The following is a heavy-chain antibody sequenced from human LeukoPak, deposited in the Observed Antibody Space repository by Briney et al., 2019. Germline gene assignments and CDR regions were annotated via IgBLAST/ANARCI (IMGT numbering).Heavy chain of an antibody. Sequence: SETLSLTCTVSGGSISSYYWSWIRQPPGKGLEWIGYIYYSGSTNYNPSLKSRVTISVDTSKNQFSLKLSSVTAADTAVYYCAREERTGMGYFDLWGRGTLATVSS. J-gene: IGHJ2*01. D-gene: IGHD1-14*01. CDR1: GGSISSYY. V-gene: IGHV4-59*01. CDR3: AREERTGMGYFDL. CDR2: IYYSGST.